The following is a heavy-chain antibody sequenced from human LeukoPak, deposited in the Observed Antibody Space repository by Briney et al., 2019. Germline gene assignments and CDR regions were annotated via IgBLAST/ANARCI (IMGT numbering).Heavy chain of an antibody. CDR2: IYHSGST. CDR1: GYSITSGYY. Sequence: PETLSLTCTVSGYSITSGYYWGWIRQPPGKGLEWIGSIYHSGSTYYNPSLKSRVTRSVDTSKNQCSLKLSSATAADTAVYYCARDPITISNSDWFDPWGQGTLVTVSS. J-gene: IGHJ5*02. CDR3: ARDPITISNSDWFDP. D-gene: IGHD3-3*01. V-gene: IGHV4-38-2*02.